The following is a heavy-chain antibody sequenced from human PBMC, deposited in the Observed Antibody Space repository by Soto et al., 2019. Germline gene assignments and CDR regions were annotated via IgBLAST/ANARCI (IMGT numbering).Heavy chain of an antibody. V-gene: IGHV3-66*01. CDR2: IYSGGST. J-gene: IGHJ3*02. Sequence: GGSLRLSCAASGFTVSSNYMSWVRQAPGKGLEWVSVIYSGGSTYYADSVKGRFTISRDNSKNTLYLQMNSLKTEDTAVYYCTTEVAAAMTELAFDIWGQGTMVTVSS. CDR1: GFTVSSNY. D-gene: IGHD2-2*01. CDR3: TTEVAAAMTELAFDI.